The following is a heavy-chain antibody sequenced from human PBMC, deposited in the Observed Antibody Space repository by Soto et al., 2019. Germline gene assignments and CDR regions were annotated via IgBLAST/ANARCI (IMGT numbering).Heavy chain of an antibody. Sequence: QVQLVQSGAEVKKPGSSVKVSCKASGGTFISYAISWVRQAPGRGLEWMGGIIPVFGTANYTQKFQGRVTITADESSSRSYMELSSLRSEDTVLYYCARGRVTRCLTAFDSWGQGTLVTVSS. J-gene: IGHJ4*02. CDR1: GGTFISYA. V-gene: IGHV1-69*01. CDR3: ARGRVTRCLTAFDS. D-gene: IGHD4-17*01. CDR2: IIPVFGTA.